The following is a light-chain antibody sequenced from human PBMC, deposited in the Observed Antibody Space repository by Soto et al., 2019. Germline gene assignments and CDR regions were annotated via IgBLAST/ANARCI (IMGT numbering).Light chain of an antibody. J-gene: IGLJ2*01. Sequence: QSVLTQPPSASGSPGQSVTISCTGTSSDVGGYNYVSWYQQHPGKAPKLMIYEVSKRPSGVPDHFSGSKSGNTASLTVSGLQAEDEADYYCSSYAGSNIVVFGGGTKVTVL. V-gene: IGLV2-8*01. CDR1: SSDVGGYNY. CDR3: SSYAGSNIVV. CDR2: EVS.